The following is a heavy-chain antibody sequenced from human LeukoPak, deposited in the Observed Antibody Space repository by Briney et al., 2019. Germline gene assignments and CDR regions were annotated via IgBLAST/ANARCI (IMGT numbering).Heavy chain of an antibody. CDR2: IYYTGST. Sequence: PSETLSLTCTVSGGSISSYYWKWIRQPPGRGLEWGGDIYYTGSTNYNPSLKSRVTISVDTANNQFSLRLTSVPAADTAVYYCAREGMAVGFARFPIFNYWGQGTLVTVSS. D-gene: IGHD6-19*01. CDR1: GGSISSYY. J-gene: IGHJ4*02. CDR3: AREGMAVGFARFPIFNY. V-gene: IGHV4-59*01.